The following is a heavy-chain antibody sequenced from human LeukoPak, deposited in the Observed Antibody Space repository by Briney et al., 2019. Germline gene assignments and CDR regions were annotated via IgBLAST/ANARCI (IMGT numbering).Heavy chain of an antibody. CDR1: GFTFDDYG. J-gene: IGHJ4*02. D-gene: IGHD6-19*01. CDR2: ISGSGGST. V-gene: IGHV3-23*01. Sequence: GGSLRLSCAASGFTFDDYGMSWVRQAPGKGLEWVSAISGSGGSTYYADSVKGRFTISRDNSKNTLYLQMNSLRAEDTAVYYCAKDHWAVAGCFDYWGQGTLVTVSS. CDR3: AKDHWAVAGCFDY.